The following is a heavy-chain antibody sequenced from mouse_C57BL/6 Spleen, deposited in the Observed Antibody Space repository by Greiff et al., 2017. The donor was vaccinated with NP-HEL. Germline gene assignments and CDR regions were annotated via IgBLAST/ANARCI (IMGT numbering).Heavy chain of an antibody. J-gene: IGHJ2*01. CDR2: ISYDGSN. V-gene: IGHV3-6*01. D-gene: IGHD2-3*01. CDR1: GYSITSGYY. CDR3: ARTGMAHFDY. Sequence: EVKLVESGPGLVKPSQSLSLTCSVTGYSITSGYYWNWIRQFPGNKLEWMGYISYDGSNNYNPSLKNRISITRDTSKNQFFLKLNSVTTEDTATYYCARTGMAHFDYWGQGTTLTVSS.